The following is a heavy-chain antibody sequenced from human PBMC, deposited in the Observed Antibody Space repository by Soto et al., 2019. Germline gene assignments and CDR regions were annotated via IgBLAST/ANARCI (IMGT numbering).Heavy chain of an antibody. J-gene: IGHJ6*02. CDR1: GFTFSSYA. Sequence: QVPLVESGGGVVQPGRSLRLSCAASGFTFSSYAMHWVRQAPGKGLEWVAVISYDGSNKYYAASVKGRFTISRDNSKNTLYLQMNSLRAEDTAVYYCARAPYDFWSGWTYVGVSMEFSRGMDVWGQGTTVTVSS. CDR3: ARAPYDFWSGWTYVGVSMEFSRGMDV. CDR2: ISYDGSNK. D-gene: IGHD3-3*01. V-gene: IGHV3-30-3*01.